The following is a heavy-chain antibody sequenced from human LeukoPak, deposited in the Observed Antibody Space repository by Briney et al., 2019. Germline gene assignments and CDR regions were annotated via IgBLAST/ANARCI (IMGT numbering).Heavy chain of an antibody. CDR1: GFTFSSYA. J-gene: IGHJ4*02. CDR3: ARRQDGSYDY. Sequence: GGSLRLSCAASGFTFSSYAMHWVRQAPGKGLEYVSAISSNGGSTYYANSVKGRFTISRDNSKNTLYLQMGSLRAEDMAVYYCARRQDGSYDYWGQGTLVTVSS. V-gene: IGHV3-64*01. CDR2: ISSNGGST. D-gene: IGHD1-26*01.